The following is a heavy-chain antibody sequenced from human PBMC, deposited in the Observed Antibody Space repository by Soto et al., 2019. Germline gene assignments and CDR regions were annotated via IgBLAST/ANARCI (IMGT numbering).Heavy chain of an antibody. D-gene: IGHD3-9*01. V-gene: IGHV3-30*18. J-gene: IGHJ4*02. CDR3: AKDKSVGDILTGYYTDY. CDR2: ISYDGSNK. CDR1: GFTFSSYG. Sequence: PVGSLRLSCAASGFTFSSYGMHWVRQAPGKGLEWVAVISYDGSNKYYADSVKGRFTISRDNSKNTLYLQMNSLRAEDTAVYYCAKDKSVGDILTGYYTDYWGQGTLVTVSS.